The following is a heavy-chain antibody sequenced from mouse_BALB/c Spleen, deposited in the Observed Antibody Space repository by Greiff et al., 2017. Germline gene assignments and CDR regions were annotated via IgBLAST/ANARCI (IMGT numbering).Heavy chain of an antibody. V-gene: IGHV1S137*01. CDR1: GYTFTDYA. J-gene: IGHJ4*01. Sequence: QVQLQQSGAELVRPGVSVKISCKGSGYTFTDYAMHWVKQSHAKSLEWIGVISTYYGDASYNQKFKGKATMTVDKSSSTAYMELARLTSEDSAFYYAARTTVVASSYALDYWGQGTTVTVSS. CDR3: ARTTVVASSYALDY. D-gene: IGHD1-1*01. CDR2: ISTYYGDA.